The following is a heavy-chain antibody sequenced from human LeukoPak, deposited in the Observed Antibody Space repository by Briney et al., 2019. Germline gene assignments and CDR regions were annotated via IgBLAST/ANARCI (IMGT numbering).Heavy chain of an antibody. V-gene: IGHV3-21*01. J-gene: IGHJ4*02. CDR1: GFTFSSYS. Sequence: GGSLRLSCAASGFTFSSYSMNWVRQAPGKGLEWVSSISSSSSYIYYADSVKGRFTISRDNAKNSLYLQMNSLRAEDTAVYYCARDRESSSWFDYWGQGTLVTVSS. CDR3: ARDRESSSWFDY. CDR2: ISSSSSYI. D-gene: IGHD6-13*01.